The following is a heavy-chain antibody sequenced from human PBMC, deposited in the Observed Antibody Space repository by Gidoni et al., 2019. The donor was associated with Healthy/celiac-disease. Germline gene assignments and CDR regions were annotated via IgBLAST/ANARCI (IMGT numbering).Heavy chain of an antibody. J-gene: IGHJ5*02. D-gene: IGHD2-21*02. CDR2: IIPILGIA. CDR3: AIGALAYCGGDCYSRWFDP. Sequence: VQLVQSGAEVKKPGSSVKVSCKASGGTFSSYTISWVRQAPGQGLEWMGRIIPILGIANYAQKFQGRVTITADKSTSTAYMELSSLRSEDTAVYYCAIGALAYCGGDCYSRWFDPWGQGTLVTVSS. V-gene: IGHV1-69*02. CDR1: GGTFSSYT.